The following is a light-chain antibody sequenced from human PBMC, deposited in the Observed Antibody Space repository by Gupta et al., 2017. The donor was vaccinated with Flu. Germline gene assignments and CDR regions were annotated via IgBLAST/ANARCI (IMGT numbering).Light chain of an antibody. CDR2: AAT. CDR3: QQSDSTPFT. Sequence: PSSLSASVGDRVTITCRASQSISSNLNWYQQKPGKAPKLLIYAATSLQSGVPSRFNGSGSGTDFTLTISRLQPDDFATYYCQQSDSTPFTFGHGTEVDI. J-gene: IGKJ3*01. CDR1: QSISSN. V-gene: IGKV1-39*01.